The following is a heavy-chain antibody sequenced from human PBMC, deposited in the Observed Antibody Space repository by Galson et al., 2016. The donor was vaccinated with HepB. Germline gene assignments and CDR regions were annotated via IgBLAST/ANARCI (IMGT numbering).Heavy chain of an antibody. D-gene: IGHD6-19*01. V-gene: IGHV3-74*01. CDR2: IEGDGTGT. Sequence: SLRLSCAASGFTFSSYWMHWVRQVPGKGLVWVSRIEGDGTGTHCADSVKGRFTISRDNAKNTLYVQMIGLRDEDTAVYYCARGVSSAPRSSFDHWGQGILVSVSS. J-gene: IGHJ4*02. CDR1: GFTFSSYW. CDR3: ARGVSSAPRSSFDH.